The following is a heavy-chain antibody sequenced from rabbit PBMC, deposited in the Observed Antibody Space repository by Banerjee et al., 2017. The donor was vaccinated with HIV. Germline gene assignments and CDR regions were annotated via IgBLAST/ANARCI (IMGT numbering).Heavy chain of an antibody. D-gene: IGHD6-1*01. Sequence: QEQLEESGGDLVKPGRSLTLTCTASGFSFSDKYVMCWVRQAPGKGLEWIGCINTNSGNTVYASWAKGRFTISKTSSTTVPLQMTSLTAADTATYFCARGYGGYGWTTRLALWGQGTLVTVS. CDR3: ARGYGGYGWTTRLAL. CDR1: GFSFSDKYV. J-gene: IGHJ3*01. CDR2: INTNSGNT. V-gene: IGHV1S45*01.